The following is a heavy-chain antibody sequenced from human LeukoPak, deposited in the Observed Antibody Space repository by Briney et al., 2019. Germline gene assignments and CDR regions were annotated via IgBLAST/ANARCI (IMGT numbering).Heavy chain of an antibody. Sequence: PGGSLRLSCAASGFTFTSYAMSWVRQAPGKGLEWVSVIYSGGSTYYADSVKGRFTISRDNSKNMIYLEMSSLKAEDTAVYYCAKERSPEIAVAGTIFDYWGQGTLVTVSS. D-gene: IGHD6-19*01. CDR3: AKERSPEIAVAGTIFDY. J-gene: IGHJ4*02. CDR2: IYSGGST. CDR1: GFTFTSYA. V-gene: IGHV3-66*01.